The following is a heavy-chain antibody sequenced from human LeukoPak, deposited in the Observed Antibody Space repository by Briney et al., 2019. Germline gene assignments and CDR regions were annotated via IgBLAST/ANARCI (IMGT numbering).Heavy chain of an antibody. D-gene: IGHD5-18*01. CDR2: INHSGST. Sequence: SETLSLTCAVYGGSFSGYYWSWIRQPPGKGLEWIGEINHSGSTNYNPSLKSRVTISVDTSKNQFSLKLSSVTAADTAVYYYARGRSKGVFRGYSYYYGMDVWGQGTTVTVSS. J-gene: IGHJ6*02. CDR1: GGSFSGYY. CDR3: ARGRSKGVFRGYSYYYGMDV. V-gene: IGHV4-34*01.